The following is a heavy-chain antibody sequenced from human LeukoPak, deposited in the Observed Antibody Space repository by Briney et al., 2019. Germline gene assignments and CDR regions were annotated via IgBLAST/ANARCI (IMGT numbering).Heavy chain of an antibody. CDR2: ISYDGSNK. J-gene: IGHJ4*02. Sequence: QPGRSLRLSCAASGFTFSSYAMHWVRQAPGKGLEWVAVISYDGSNKYYADSVKGRFTISRDDSKNTLYLQMNSLKTEDTAVYYCTTDPSGNYYNQGEVWGQGTLVTVSS. D-gene: IGHD3-10*01. CDR1: GFTFSSYA. CDR3: TTDPSGNYYNQGEV. V-gene: IGHV3-30-3*01.